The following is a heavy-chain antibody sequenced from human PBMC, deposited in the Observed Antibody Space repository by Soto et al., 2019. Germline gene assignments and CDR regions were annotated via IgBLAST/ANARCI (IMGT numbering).Heavy chain of an antibody. Sequence: SETLSLTCTVSGVSVSTNTQSWGWIRQSPGKGLEWMGSIYYGGRTYYNPSLKSRVTISVDTSKNQFSLRLSSVTAADTAVYYWAETTISYQDFSTGYYARDGYSYGMAFWGPGTPVTVSS. CDR2: IYYGGRT. D-gene: IGHD3-3*01. V-gene: IGHV4-39*01. CDR3: AETTISYQDFSTGYYARDGYSYGMAF. CDR1: GVSVSTNTQS. J-gene: IGHJ6*02.